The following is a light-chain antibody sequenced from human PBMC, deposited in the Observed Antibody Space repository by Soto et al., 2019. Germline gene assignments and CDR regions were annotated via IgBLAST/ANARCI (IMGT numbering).Light chain of an antibody. J-gene: IGKJ5*01. CDR3: QQYGSSIT. CDR1: QSVPRSY. CDR2: GTS. V-gene: IGKV3-20*01. Sequence: EIVMTQSPATVSVSPGERATLSCRAGQSVPRSYLAWYQQKPGQAPRLLIYGTSSRATGIPDRFSGSGSGTDFTLTISRLEPEDFAMFYCQQYGSSITFGQGTRLEI.